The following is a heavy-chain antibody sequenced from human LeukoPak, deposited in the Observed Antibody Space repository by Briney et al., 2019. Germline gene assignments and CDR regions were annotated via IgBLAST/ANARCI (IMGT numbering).Heavy chain of an antibody. CDR1: GFAFRGYW. Sequence: GGSLRLSCEASGFAFRGYWMSWVRQGPGKGLEWVANIKQDGSEKYYVDSVRGRFTISRDNAKNSLYLQMNSLRADDTAVYYCTTSPDIRGSHFDHWAREPWSPSPQ. D-gene: IGHD1-26*01. CDR2: IKQDGSEK. J-gene: IGHJ4*02. CDR3: TTSPDIRGSHFDH. V-gene: IGHV3-7*05.